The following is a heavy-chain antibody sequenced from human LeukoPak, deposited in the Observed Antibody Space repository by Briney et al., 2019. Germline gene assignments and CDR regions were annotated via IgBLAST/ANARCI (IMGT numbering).Heavy chain of an antibody. V-gene: IGHV1-58*02. J-gene: IGHJ3*02. D-gene: IGHD3-22*01. CDR2: IVVGSGNT. CDR1: GFTFTSSA. CDR3: AAEPYYYDSSDAFDI. Sequence: GASVKVSCKASGFTFTSSAMQWVRQARGQRLEWIGWIVVGSGNTNYAQKFQERVTITRDMSTSTAYMELSSLRSEDTAVYYCAAEPYYYDSSDAFDIWGQGTMVTVSS.